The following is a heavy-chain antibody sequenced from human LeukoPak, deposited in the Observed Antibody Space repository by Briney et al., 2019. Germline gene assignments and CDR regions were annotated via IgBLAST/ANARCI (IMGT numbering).Heavy chain of an antibody. CDR3: ARHGRFGSGDFRTYCDY. CDR2: FYYDGTT. CDR1: GGSFSGYY. V-gene: IGHV4-39*01. Sequence: PSETLSLTCAVYGGSFSGYYWGWIRQPPGKGLEWIGSFYYDGTTYYHPSLKSRVTVSVDTSKNQFSLKLSSVTAADTAVYYCARHGRFGSGDFRTYCDYWGQGNLVTVSS. D-gene: IGHD3-10*01. J-gene: IGHJ4*02.